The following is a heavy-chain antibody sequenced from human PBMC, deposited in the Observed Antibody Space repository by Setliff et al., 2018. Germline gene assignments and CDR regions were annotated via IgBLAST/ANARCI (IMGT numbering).Heavy chain of an antibody. CDR2: INHSGST. J-gene: IGHJ4*02. CDR3: AREGGGNSGGFDY. Sequence: SETLSLTCAVYGGSFSGYYWSWIRQPPGKGLEWIGEINHSGSTNYNPSLKSRVTISVDTSKNQFSPKLSSVTAADTAVYYCAREGGGNSGGFDYWGQGTLVTVSS. CDR1: GGSFSGYY. V-gene: IGHV4-34*01. D-gene: IGHD2-21*02.